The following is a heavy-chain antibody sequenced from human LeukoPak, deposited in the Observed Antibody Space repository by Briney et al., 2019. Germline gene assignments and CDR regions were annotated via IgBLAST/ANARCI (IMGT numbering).Heavy chain of an antibody. CDR1: GFTFSSSA. Sequence: GGSLRLSCAASGFTFSSSAMSWVRQALGKGLEWVSAISNNGGYTYYADSVQGRFTISRDNSKSTLCLQMNSLRAEDTAVHYCAKQLGYCSDGSCYFPYWGQGTLVTVSS. CDR2: ISNNGGYT. D-gene: IGHD2-15*01. CDR3: AKQLGYCSDGSCYFPY. V-gene: IGHV3-23*01. J-gene: IGHJ4*02.